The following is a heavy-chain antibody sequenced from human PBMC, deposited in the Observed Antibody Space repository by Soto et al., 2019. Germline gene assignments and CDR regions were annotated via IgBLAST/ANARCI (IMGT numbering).Heavy chain of an antibody. V-gene: IGHV1-69*01. J-gene: IGHJ5*02. CDR2: GSA. Sequence: QVQLVQSGAEVKKPGSSVKVSCKASGGTFSIYTISWVRQAPGQGLEWMGGSANSAQKFQGRLTVTADESTSTVYLELSSLTSEDTALYYCPREGPPDIAWFDPWGQGTLVSVSS. CDR1: GGTFSIYT. D-gene: IGHD2-15*01. CDR3: PREGPPDIAWFDP.